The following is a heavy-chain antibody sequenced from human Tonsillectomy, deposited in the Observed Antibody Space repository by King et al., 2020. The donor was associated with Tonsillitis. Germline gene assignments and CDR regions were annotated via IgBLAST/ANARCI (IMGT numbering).Heavy chain of an antibody. D-gene: IGHD1-26*01. J-gene: IGHJ4*02. CDR1: GFIFDDYA. Sequence: VQLVESGGGLVQPGRSLRLSCAASGFIFDDYAMHWVRQVPGKGLEWVSGISWNSGAIGYADSVKGRFTISRDNAKNSLFLQMNSLRSEDTALYYCAKGMGATYAAFFDYGGQGILVTVSS. CDR2: ISWNSGAI. CDR3: AKGMGATYAAFFDY. V-gene: IGHV3-9*01.